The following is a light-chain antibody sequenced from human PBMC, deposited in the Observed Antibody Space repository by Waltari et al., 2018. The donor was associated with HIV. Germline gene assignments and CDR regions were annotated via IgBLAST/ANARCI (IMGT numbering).Light chain of an antibody. Sequence: SYELTQPSSVSVSPGQTARITCSGDLLAKKYVRWVQQKPGQAPVLVMYKDTERPSGIPARISGSSSGTTVTLTIGGAQVDDEADYYCYSAADNSGLFGGGTKLTVL. CDR1: LLAKKY. V-gene: IGLV3-27*01. CDR2: KDT. CDR3: YSAADNSGL. J-gene: IGLJ3*02.